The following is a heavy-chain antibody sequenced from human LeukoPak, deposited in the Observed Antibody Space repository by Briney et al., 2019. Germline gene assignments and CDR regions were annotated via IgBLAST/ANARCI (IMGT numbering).Heavy chain of an antibody. CDR1: GGSISSGGYS. V-gene: IGHV4-30-2*01. CDR3: ARLYDFWSGIGLYYFDY. J-gene: IGHJ4*02. D-gene: IGHD3-3*01. Sequence: PSETLSLTCAVSGGSISSGGYSWSWIRQPPGKGLEWIGYIYHSGSTYYNPSLKSRVTISVDRSKNQFSLKLSSVTAADTAVYYCARLYDFWSGIGLYYFDYWGQGTLVTVSS. CDR2: IYHSGST.